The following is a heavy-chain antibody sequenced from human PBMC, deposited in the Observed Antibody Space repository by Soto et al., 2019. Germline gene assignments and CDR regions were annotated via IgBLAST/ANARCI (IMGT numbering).Heavy chain of an antibody. CDR2: ISYDGSNK. V-gene: IGHV3-30*03. CDR3: XGGXYYFDY. J-gene: IGHJ4*02. D-gene: IGHD3-10*01. Sequence: QVQLVESGGGVVQPGRSLRLSCAASGFPFTTYGMHWVREGPGKGLEWVAVISYDGSNKYYADSVKGRFTISRDNSKNTLYLQMNSLRPEDXXLYXXXGGXYYFDYRGQGTLVTVSS. CDR1: GFPFTTYG.